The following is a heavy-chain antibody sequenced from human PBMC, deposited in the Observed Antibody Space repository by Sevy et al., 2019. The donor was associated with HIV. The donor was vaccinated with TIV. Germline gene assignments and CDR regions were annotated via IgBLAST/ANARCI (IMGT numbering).Heavy chain of an antibody. J-gene: IGHJ6*02. CDR1: GFIFKNYG. CDR3: ANSRGRFDGSSWLYYDYSLDV. D-gene: IGHD6-13*01. V-gene: IGHV3-30*18. CDR2: ISNDGSDK. Sequence: GGSLRLSCAVSGFIFKNYGMHWVRQAPGKGLEWVALISNDGSDKSYADSVKGRLTISRDNSKDTLYLQTNSLRPEDTAVYYCANSRGRFDGSSWLYYDYSLDVWGQGTTVTVSS.